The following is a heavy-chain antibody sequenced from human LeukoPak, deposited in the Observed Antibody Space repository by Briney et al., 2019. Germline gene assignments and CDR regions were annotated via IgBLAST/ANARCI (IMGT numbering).Heavy chain of an antibody. D-gene: IGHD3-22*01. CDR3: ARGRAGYYYDSSGYQKWNYFDY. V-gene: IGHV4-39*07. Sequence: SETLSLTCTVSGGSISSSSYYWGWIRQPPGKGLEWIGEINHSGSTNYNPSLKSRVTISVDTSKNQFSLKLSSVTAADTAVYYCARGRAGYYYDSSGYQKWNYFDYWGQGTLVTVSS. CDR2: INHSGST. J-gene: IGHJ4*02. CDR1: GGSISSSSYY.